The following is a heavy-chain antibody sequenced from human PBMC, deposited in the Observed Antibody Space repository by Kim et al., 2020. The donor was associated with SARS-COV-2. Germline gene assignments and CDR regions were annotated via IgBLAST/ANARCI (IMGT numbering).Heavy chain of an antibody. D-gene: IGHD3-22*01. CDR3: AIRYNYYYDSSGYYWDFDY. CDR2: IIPIFGTA. J-gene: IGHJ4*02. CDR1: GGTFSSYA. Sequence: SVKVSCKASGGTFSSYAISWVRQAPGQGLEWMGGIIPIFGTANYAQKFQGRVTITADESTSTAYMELSSLRSEDTAVYYCAIRYNYYYDSSGYYWDFDYWGQGTLVTVSS. V-gene: IGHV1-69*13.